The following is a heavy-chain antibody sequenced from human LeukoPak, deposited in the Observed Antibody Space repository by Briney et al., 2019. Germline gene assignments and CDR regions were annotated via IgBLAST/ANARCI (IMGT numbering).Heavy chain of an antibody. V-gene: IGHV4-59*12. Sequence: PSETLSLTCTVSGGSISSYYWSWIRQPPGKGLEWIGYIYYSGSTNYNPSLKSRVTISVDKSKNQFSLKLSSVTAADTAVYYCARLRITMIVVVKDAFDIWGQGTMVTVSS. CDR3: ARLRITMIVVVKDAFDI. J-gene: IGHJ3*02. CDR1: GGSISSYY. D-gene: IGHD3-22*01. CDR2: IYYSGST.